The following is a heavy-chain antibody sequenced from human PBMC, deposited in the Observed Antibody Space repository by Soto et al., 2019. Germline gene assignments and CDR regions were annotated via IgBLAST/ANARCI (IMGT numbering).Heavy chain of an antibody. J-gene: IGHJ4*02. CDR2: ISAYNGNT. CDR3: ARASSGWHVVYGY. D-gene: IGHD6-25*01. CDR1: GYTFTSYG. Sequence: ASVKVSCKASGYTFTSYGISWVRQAPGQGTEWKGWISAYNGNTNYAQKLQGRVTMTTDTSTSTAYMELSSLRSDDTAVYYCARASSGWHVVYGYSGQGSLVTVSA. V-gene: IGHV1-18*01.